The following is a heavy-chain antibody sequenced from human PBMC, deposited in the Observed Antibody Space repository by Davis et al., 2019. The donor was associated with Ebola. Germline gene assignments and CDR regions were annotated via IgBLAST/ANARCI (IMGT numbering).Heavy chain of an antibody. CDR1: GFTFSDYY. Sequence: GGSLRLSCAASGFTFSDYYMSWIRQAPGKGLEWVSSISSSSSYIYYADSVKGRFTISRDNSKNTLYLQMNSLRAEDTAVYYCARGTGTVTTYWFDPWGQGTLVTVSS. D-gene: IGHD4-17*01. CDR2: ISSSSSYI. V-gene: IGHV3-11*06. J-gene: IGHJ5*02. CDR3: ARGTGTVTTYWFDP.